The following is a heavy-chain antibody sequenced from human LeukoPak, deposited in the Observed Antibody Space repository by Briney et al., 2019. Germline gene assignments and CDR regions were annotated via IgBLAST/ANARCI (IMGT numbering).Heavy chain of an antibody. Sequence: ASVKVSCKASGYTFTSYDINWVRQATGQGLEWLGWMNPNSGNTGYAQNFQGRVTMTRNTSISTAYMELSSLRSEDTAVYYCARGRYCSSTSCYEDYWGQGTLVTVSS. J-gene: IGHJ4*02. D-gene: IGHD2-2*01. CDR1: GYTFTSYD. CDR3: ARGRYCSSTSCYEDY. V-gene: IGHV1-8*01. CDR2: MNPNSGNT.